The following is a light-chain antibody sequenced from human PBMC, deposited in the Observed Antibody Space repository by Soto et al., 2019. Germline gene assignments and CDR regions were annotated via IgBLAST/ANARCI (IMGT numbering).Light chain of an antibody. J-gene: IGLJ2*01. CDR1: SSDVGGYNY. CDR3: SSYTSSSPLV. V-gene: IGLV2-14*01. CDR2: DVS. Sequence: QSALTQPASVSGSPGQSITISCTGTSSDVGGYNYVSWYQQHPGKAPKLMIYDVSNRPSGVSNRFSGSKSGNTASLTISGRQAEDEADYYCSSYTSSSPLVFGGGTTLTVL.